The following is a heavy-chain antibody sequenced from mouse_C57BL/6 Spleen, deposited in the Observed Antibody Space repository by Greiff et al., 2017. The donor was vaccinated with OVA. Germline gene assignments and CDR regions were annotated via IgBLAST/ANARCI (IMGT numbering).Heavy chain of an antibody. CDR3: ARWYYGSSYGYYFDY. J-gene: IGHJ2*01. CDR1: GYTFTSYW. V-gene: IGHV1-72*01. D-gene: IGHD1-1*01. Sequence: QVQLKQPGAELVKPGASVKLSCKASGYTFTSYWMHWVKQRPGRGLEWIGRIDPNSGGTKYNEKFKSKATLTVDKPSSTAYMQLSSLTSEDSAVYYCARWYYGSSYGYYFDYWGQGTTLTVSS. CDR2: IDPNSGGT.